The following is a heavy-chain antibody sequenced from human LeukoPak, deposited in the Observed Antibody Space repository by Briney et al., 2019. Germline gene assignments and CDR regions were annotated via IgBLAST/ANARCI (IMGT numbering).Heavy chain of an antibody. CDR1: GFTFSKSW. CDR2: IKEDGSAK. D-gene: IGHD1-26*01. V-gene: IGHV3-7*01. CDR3: ATYVKWAAGDV. Sequence: GGSLRLSCAASGFTFSKSWMSWLRQTPEKGLEWVANIKEDGSAKYYVDSVKGRFTISRDNAKNSLYLQMNSLRAEDTAIYYCATYVKWAAGDVWGQGTTVSVSS. J-gene: IGHJ6*02.